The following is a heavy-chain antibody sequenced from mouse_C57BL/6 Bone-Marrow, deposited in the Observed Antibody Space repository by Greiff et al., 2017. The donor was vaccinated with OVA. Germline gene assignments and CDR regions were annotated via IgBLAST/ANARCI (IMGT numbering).Heavy chain of an antibody. CDR1: GYTFTDYE. CDR2: IDPETGGN. J-gene: IGHJ4*01. CDR3: TRGYSNYYAMDY. D-gene: IGHD2-5*01. Sequence: VQLVESGAELVRPGASVTLSCKASGYTFTDYEMHWVKQTPVHGLEWIGAIDPETGGNAYNQKLKGKAILTADKSSSTAYMELRSLTSEDSSVYYCTRGYSNYYAMDYWGQGTSVTVSS. V-gene: IGHV1-15*01.